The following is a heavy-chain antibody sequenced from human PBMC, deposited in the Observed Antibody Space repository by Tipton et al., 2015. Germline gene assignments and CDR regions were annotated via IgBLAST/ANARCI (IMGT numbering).Heavy chain of an antibody. CDR1: GVSVTSGSYY. J-gene: IGHJ4*02. D-gene: IGHD6-19*01. CDR3: ARAVAGTFDY. Sequence: TLSLTCTVSGVSVTSGSYYWSWIRQPPGKGLEWIGYIYHTGSTIYNPSLKSRVTISLDRSKNQFSLRLTSVTAADTAMYYRARAVAGTFDYWGQGTLVTVSS. CDR2: IYHTGST. V-gene: IGHV4-61*01.